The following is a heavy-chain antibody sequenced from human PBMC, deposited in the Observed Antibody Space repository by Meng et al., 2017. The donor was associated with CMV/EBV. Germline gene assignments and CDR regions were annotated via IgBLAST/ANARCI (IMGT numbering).Heavy chain of an antibody. CDR2: IYSGGST. CDR1: GFTVSSNY. D-gene: IGHD1-14*01. V-gene: IGHV3-53*01. CDR3: ARNVTH. Sequence: GESLKISCAASGFTVSSNYMSWVRQAPGKGLEWVSVIYSGGSTYYADSVKGRFTISRDNSKNTPYLQMNSLRAEDTAVYYCARNVTHWGQGTLVTVSS. J-gene: IGHJ4*02.